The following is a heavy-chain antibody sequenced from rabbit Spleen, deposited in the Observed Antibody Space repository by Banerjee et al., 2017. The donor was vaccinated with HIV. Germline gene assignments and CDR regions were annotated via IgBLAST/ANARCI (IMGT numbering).Heavy chain of an antibody. V-gene: IGHV1S45*01. Sequence: QEQLEESGGGLVQPEGSLTLTCTASGFTISSYYYMCWVRKAPGKGLEWIGCIYVGRGSTHYANWAKGRVTMYKTSSTTVTLQLTSLTAADTATYFCARSGHVGGDYIWDLWGQVSLVTVS. CDR1: GFTISSYYY. CDR3: ARSGHVGGDYIWDL. J-gene: IGHJ3*01. D-gene: IGHD1-1*01. CDR2: IYVGRGST.